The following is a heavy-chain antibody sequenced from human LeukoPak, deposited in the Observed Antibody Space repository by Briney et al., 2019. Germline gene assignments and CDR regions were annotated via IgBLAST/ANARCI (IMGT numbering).Heavy chain of an antibody. CDR2: IIPIFGTA. V-gene: IGHV1-69*13. J-gene: IGHJ4*02. CDR1: GGTFISYA. Sequence: ASVKVSCKASGGTFISYAISWVRQAPGQGLEWMGGIIPIFGTANYAQKFQGRVTITADESTSTAYMELSSLRSEYTAVYYCARGYYGDYNAPVDYWGQGTLVTVSS. D-gene: IGHD4-17*01. CDR3: ARGYYGDYNAPVDY.